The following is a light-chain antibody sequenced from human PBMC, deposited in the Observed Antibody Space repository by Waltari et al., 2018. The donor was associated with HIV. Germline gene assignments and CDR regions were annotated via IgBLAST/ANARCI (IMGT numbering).Light chain of an antibody. CDR2: EVS. V-gene: IGLV2-14*02. Sequence: QSALTQPASVSGSPGQSITISCTGGSSDVGSFNLVSWYQQHPGKAPKLMIYEVSNRPSGVSNRFSGSKSGNTASLTISGLQAEDEADYYCSSYTGSSAHVVFGGGTKLTVL. CDR1: SSDVGSFNL. CDR3: SSYTGSSAHVV. J-gene: IGLJ2*01.